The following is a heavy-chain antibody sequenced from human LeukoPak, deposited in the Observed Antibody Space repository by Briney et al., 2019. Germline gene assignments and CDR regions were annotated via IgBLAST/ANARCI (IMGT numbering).Heavy chain of an antibody. CDR2: FYHSGST. D-gene: IGHD3-10*01. Sequence: SETLSLTCTVSGYSISSGYYWGWIRQPPGKGLEWIGNFYHSGSTYYNPSLKSRVTISVDTSKNQFSLKLSSVTAADTAVYYCARRLGRKFGERFYYYHYMDVWGKGTTVTISS. CDR3: ARRLGRKFGERFYYYHYMDV. J-gene: IGHJ6*03. CDR1: GYSISSGYY. V-gene: IGHV4-38-2*02.